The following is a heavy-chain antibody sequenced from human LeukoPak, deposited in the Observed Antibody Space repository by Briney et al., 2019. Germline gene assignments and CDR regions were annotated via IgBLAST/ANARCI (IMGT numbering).Heavy chain of an antibody. Sequence: ASVKVSCKASGYTFTSYGISWVRQAPGQGLEWMGWISAYNGNTNYAQKLQGRVTMTTDTSTSTAYMELSRLRSDDTAVYYCARDKWDGSGWYEGRLDPWGQGTLVTVSS. V-gene: IGHV1-18*01. CDR1: GYTFTSYG. J-gene: IGHJ5*02. CDR2: ISAYNGNT. CDR3: ARDKWDGSGWYEGRLDP. D-gene: IGHD6-19*01.